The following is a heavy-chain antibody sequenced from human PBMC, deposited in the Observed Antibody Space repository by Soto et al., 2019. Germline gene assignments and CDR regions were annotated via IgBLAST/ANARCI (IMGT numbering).Heavy chain of an antibody. Sequence: TETLSLTCTVSGVSISSYYWSWIRQPPGKGLEWIGYIYYSGSTNYNPSLKSRVTISVDTSKNQFSLKLSSVTAADTAVYYCARHKSNYDSSGYFDYWGQGTLVTVSS. CDR1: GVSISSYY. D-gene: IGHD3-22*01. CDR2: IYYSGST. J-gene: IGHJ4*02. CDR3: ARHKSNYDSSGYFDY. V-gene: IGHV4-59*08.